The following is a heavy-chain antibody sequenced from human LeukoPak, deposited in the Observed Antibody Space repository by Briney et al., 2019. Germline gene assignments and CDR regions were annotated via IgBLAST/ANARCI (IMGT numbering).Heavy chain of an antibody. Sequence: ETLSLTCTVSGGSISSSSYYWGWIRQPPGKGLEWVSVIYSGGSTYYADSVKGRFTISRDNSKNTLYLQMNSLRAEDTAVYYCASLIIAVAGSDYWGQGTLVTVSS. J-gene: IGHJ4*02. CDR2: IYSGGST. CDR1: GGSISSSSYY. D-gene: IGHD6-19*01. CDR3: ASLIIAVAGSDY. V-gene: IGHV3-66*01.